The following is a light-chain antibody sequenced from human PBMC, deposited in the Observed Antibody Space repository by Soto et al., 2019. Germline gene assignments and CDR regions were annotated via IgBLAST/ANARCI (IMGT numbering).Light chain of an antibody. CDR3: QQYNSYSWT. Sequence: DIQMTQSPSTLSGSVGDRVTITCRASQTISSWLALYQQKPGKAPKLLIYKASTLKSGVPSRFSGSGSGTEFTLTISSLQPDDFATYYCQQYNSYSWTFGQGTKVDIK. V-gene: IGKV1-5*03. CDR2: KAS. J-gene: IGKJ1*01. CDR1: QTISSW.